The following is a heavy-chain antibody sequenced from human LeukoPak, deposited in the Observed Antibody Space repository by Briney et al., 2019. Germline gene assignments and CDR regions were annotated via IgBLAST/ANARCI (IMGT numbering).Heavy chain of an antibody. J-gene: IGHJ4*02. V-gene: IGHV3-21*01. Sequence: GGSLRLSCAASGFTFSSYSMNWVRQAPGKGLEWVSSISTNSIYIYYADSVKGRFTISRDNAKSSLYLQMNSLRAEDTAVYYCGRVFCSGGSCYNGIQYWGQGTLVTVSP. CDR3: GRVFCSGGSCYNGIQY. D-gene: IGHD2-15*01. CDR1: GFTFSSYS. CDR2: ISTNSIYI.